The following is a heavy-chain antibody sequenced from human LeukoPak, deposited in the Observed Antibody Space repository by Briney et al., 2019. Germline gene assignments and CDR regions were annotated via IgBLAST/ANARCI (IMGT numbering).Heavy chain of an antibody. V-gene: IGHV4-59*01. Sequence: KPSETLSLTCTVSGGSISSYYWSWNRQPPGKGLEWIGYINYSGSTNYNPSLKSRVTISVDTSKNQFSLKLSSVTAADTAVYYCARDENPVYRSSSQASWWGTYYYYYGMDVWGQGTTVTVSS. D-gene: IGHD6-6*01. CDR2: INYSGST. J-gene: IGHJ6*02. CDR3: ARDENPVYRSSSQASWWGTYYYYYGMDV. CDR1: GGSISSYY.